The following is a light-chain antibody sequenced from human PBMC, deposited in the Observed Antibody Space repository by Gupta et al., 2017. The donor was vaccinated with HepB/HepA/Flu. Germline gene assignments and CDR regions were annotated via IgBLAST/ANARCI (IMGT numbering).Light chain of an antibody. V-gene: IGLV1-44*01. J-gene: IGLJ2*01. CDR3: AAWDVSYVV. CDR2: SDK. Sequence: QSVLTQPPSTSGTPGQRVTISCSGSTSNIGTNTVTWYQQVPGTAPKLLIYSDKQRPSGVPDRFSGSKSGTSASLAIKGLQAEDEDDYYCAAWDVSYVVFGGGTKLTVL. CDR1: TSNIGTNT.